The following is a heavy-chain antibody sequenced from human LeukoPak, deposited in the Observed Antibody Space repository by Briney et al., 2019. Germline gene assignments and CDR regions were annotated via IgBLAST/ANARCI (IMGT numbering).Heavy chain of an antibody. D-gene: IGHD5-12*01. CDR3: ARTKYSGYDFDAFDI. Sequence: SETLSLTCAVYGGSFSGYYWSWIRQPPGKGLEWIGEINHSGNTNYNPSLKSRVTMSVDTSKNQFSLKLSSVTAVDTAVYYCARTKYSGYDFDAFDIWGQGTMVTVSS. CDR1: GGSFSGYY. J-gene: IGHJ3*02. CDR2: INHSGNT. V-gene: IGHV4-34*01.